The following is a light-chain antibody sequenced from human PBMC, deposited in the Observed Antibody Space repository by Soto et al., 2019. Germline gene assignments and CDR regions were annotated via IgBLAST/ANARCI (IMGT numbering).Light chain of an antibody. J-gene: IGLJ1*01. Sequence: QSALTQPASVSGSPGQSITISCTGTGSDVGGYNYVSWYQQHPGKAPKIIIYEVTNRPSGVSNRFSGSKSGNTASLTISGLQAEDDADYYCSSFTSRFTFNYIFGTGTKLTVL. CDR1: GSDVGGYNY. CDR3: SSFTSRFTFNYI. V-gene: IGLV2-14*01. CDR2: EVT.